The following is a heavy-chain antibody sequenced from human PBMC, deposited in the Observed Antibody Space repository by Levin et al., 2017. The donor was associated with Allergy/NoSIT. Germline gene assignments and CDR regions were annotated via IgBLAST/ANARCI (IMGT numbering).Heavy chain of an antibody. J-gene: IGHJ4*02. D-gene: IGHD3-3*01. Sequence: GESLKISCAASGFTFSNRAMTWVRQAAGKGLEWVSGITGGGDNTHYADSVKGRFTISRDNSKNTLYLQMNSLRPEDTAIYYCAKGITIFGVGRLDYWGQGTLVTVSS. CDR2: ITGGGDNT. CDR1: GFTFSNRA. V-gene: IGHV3-23*01. CDR3: AKGITIFGVGRLDY.